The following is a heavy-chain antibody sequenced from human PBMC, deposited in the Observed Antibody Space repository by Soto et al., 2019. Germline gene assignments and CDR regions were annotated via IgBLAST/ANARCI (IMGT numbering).Heavy chain of an antibody. D-gene: IGHD6-19*01. V-gene: IGHV1-69*01. J-gene: IGHJ5*02. Sequence: GASVKVSCKASRGTCSSYAISWVRQAPGHGLEWMGEIIPTFGTANYAQKFQGRVTITADESTSTAYMELSSLRSEDTAVYYCARDPRYSSGWYRARAYNWFDPWGQGTLVTVSS. CDR1: RGTCSSYA. CDR2: IIPTFGTA. CDR3: ARDPRYSSGWYRARAYNWFDP.